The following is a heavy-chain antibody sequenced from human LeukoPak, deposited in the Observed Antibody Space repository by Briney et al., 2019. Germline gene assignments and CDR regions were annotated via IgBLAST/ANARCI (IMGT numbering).Heavy chain of an antibody. CDR1: GFTFSSYT. Sequence: GGSLRLSCAASGFTFSSYTMNWVRQAPGKGLEWVSSISSSSSYIYYADSVKGRFTISRDNAKNSLYLQMNSLRAEDTAVYYCARGRSSSWYIGWFDPWGQGTLVTVSS. V-gene: IGHV3-21*01. D-gene: IGHD6-13*01. CDR3: ARGRSSSWYIGWFDP. CDR2: ISSSSSYI. J-gene: IGHJ5*02.